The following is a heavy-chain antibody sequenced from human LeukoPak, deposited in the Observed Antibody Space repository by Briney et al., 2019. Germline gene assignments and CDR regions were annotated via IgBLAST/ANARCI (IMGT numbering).Heavy chain of an antibody. J-gene: IGHJ4*02. V-gene: IGHV1-2*02. D-gene: IGHD5-18*01. Sequence: VASVKVSCKASGYTFTGYYMHWVRQAPGQGLEWMGWINPNSGSTNYAQKFQGRVTMTRDTSISTAYMELSRLRSDDTAVYYCARDRRGYSYGGYFDYWGQGTLVTVSS. CDR3: ARDRRGYSYGGYFDY. CDR2: INPNSGST. CDR1: GYTFTGYY.